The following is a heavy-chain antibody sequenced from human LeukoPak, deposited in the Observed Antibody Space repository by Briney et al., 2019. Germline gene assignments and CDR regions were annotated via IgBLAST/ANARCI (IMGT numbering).Heavy chain of an antibody. Sequence: SQTLSLTCTVSGGSISSGGYYWSWIRQHPGKGLEWIGYIYYSGSTYYNPSLKSRVTISVDTSKNQFSLKLSSATAADTAVYYCARTRKAGFDPWGQGTLVTVSS. CDR3: ARTRKAGFDP. CDR1: GGSISSGGYY. V-gene: IGHV4-31*03. CDR2: IYYSGST. J-gene: IGHJ5*02.